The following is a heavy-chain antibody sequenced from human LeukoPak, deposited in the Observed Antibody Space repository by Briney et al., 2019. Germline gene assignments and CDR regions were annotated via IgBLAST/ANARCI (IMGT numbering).Heavy chain of an antibody. CDR1: GYTFPSDG. CDR3: ARGGLSTRWGLDS. D-gene: IGHD2-2*01. J-gene: IGHJ4*02. V-gene: IGHV1-18*01. Sequence: ASVRVSCKASGYTFPSDGISWVRRAPGQGLEWMAWISGNNGVIKYAQKFRDRVATTTDSSTNTAFLDLFSLRSDDTAVYYCARGGLSTRWGLDSWGQGTLLTVSS. CDR2: ISGNNGVI.